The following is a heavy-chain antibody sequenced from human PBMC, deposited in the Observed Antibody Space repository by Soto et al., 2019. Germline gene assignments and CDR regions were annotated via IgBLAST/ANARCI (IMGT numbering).Heavy chain of an antibody. V-gene: IGHV1-69*13. CDR3: ARPAVTIATAEYYFDY. D-gene: IGHD6-13*01. Sequence: ASVKVSCKASGGTFSSYAISWVRQAPGQGLEWMGGIIPIFGTANYAQKFQGRVTIIADESTSTAYMELSSLRSEDTAVYYCARPAVTIATAEYYFDYWGQGTLVTVSS. J-gene: IGHJ4*02. CDR2: IIPIFGTA. CDR1: GGTFSSYA.